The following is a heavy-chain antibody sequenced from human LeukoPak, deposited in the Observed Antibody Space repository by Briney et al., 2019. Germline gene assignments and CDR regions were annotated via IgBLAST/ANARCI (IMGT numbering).Heavy chain of an antibody. Sequence: PGGSLRLSCAASGFTFSSYGMHWVRQAPGKGLEWVAFIRYDGSNKYYADSVKGRFTISRDNAKNSLYLQMNSLRAEDMALYYCAKGRERVAATGLDPWGQGTLVTVSS. CDR2: IRYDGSNK. V-gene: IGHV3-30*02. J-gene: IGHJ5*02. CDR3: AKGRERVAATGLDP. CDR1: GFTFSSYG. D-gene: IGHD2-15*01.